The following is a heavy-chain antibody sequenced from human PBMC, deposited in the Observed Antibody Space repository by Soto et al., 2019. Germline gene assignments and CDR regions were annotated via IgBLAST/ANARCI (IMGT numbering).Heavy chain of an antibody. CDR2: MNPNSGNT. J-gene: IGHJ5*02. Sequence: QVQLVQSGAEVKKPGASVKVSCKASGYTFTSYDINWVRQATGQGLEWMGWMNPNSGNTGYAQKFRGRVTMTRNTSISTAYMELSSLRSEDTAVYYCWLAAGALDLNWFDPWGQGTLVTVSS. CDR3: WLAAGALDLNWFDP. CDR1: GYTFTSYD. V-gene: IGHV1-8*01. D-gene: IGHD6-13*01.